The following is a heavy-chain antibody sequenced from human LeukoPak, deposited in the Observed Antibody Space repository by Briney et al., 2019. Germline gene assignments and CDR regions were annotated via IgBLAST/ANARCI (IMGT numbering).Heavy chain of an antibody. V-gene: IGHV3-23*01. J-gene: IGHJ6*02. CDR1: GFTFSIYA. D-gene: IGHD6-13*01. CDR3: AKDSSPQLVRYYYYGMDV. Sequence: PGGSLRLSCAASGFTFSIYAMSWVRQAPGKGLEWVSAISGSGGSTYYADSVKGRFTISRDTSKNTLYLQMSSLRAEDTAVYYCAKDSSPQLVRYYYYGMDVWGQGTTVTVSS. CDR2: ISGSGGST.